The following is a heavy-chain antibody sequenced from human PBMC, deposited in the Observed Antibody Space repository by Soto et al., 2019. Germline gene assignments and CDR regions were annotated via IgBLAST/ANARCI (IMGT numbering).Heavy chain of an antibody. Sequence: GRPLRLSCAASGFTFINHAMILISQAPGKGLEWVSVISGSGGSTYYADSVKGRFTISRDNSKNTLYLQMNSLRAEDTALYYCAGGRYQLLSQFDYWGQGTLVTVSS. D-gene: IGHD2-2*01. CDR1: GFTFINHA. V-gene: IGHV3-23*01. CDR2: ISGSGGST. CDR3: AGGRYQLLSQFDY. J-gene: IGHJ4*02.